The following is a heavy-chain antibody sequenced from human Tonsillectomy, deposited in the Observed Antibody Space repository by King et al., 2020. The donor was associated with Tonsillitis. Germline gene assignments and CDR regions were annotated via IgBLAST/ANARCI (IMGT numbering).Heavy chain of an antibody. V-gene: IGHV3-33*08. D-gene: IGHD1-1*01. CDR1: GFTFSSYG. J-gene: IGHJ2*01. CDR2: IWCDGSNR. CDR3: ARKNDWYFDL. Sequence: VQLVESGGGVVQPGRSLRLSCVVSGFTFSSYGMHWVRQAPGKGLEWVAVIWCDGSNRDYVDSVKGRFTISRDDSKNTLYLQMNSLRAEDTAVYYCARKNDWYFDLWGRGTLVTVSS.